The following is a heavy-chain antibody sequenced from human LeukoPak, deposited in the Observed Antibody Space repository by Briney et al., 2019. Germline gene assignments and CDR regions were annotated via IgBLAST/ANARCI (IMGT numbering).Heavy chain of an antibody. CDR2: IIPIFGTA. D-gene: IGHD2-2*01. CDR3: ARDRCSSTSCYRYYFDY. Sequence: GASVKVSCKASGGTFSSYAISWVRQAPGQGLEWMGGIIPIFGTANYAQKFQGRVTITADESTSTAYMELSSLRSEDTAVYYCARDRCSSTSCYRYYFDYWGQGTLVTVSS. J-gene: IGHJ4*02. V-gene: IGHV1-69*13. CDR1: GGTFSSYA.